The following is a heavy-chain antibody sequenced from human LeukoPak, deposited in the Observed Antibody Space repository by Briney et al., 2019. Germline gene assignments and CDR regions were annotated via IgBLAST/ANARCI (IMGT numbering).Heavy chain of an antibody. D-gene: IGHD2-2*01. J-gene: IGHJ4*02. CDR3: ASDVVVPGLFVFGY. CDR2: IIPIFGTA. V-gene: IGHV1-69*01. CDR1: GGTFSSYA. Sequence: ASVKVSCKXSGGTFSSYAISWARQAPGQGLEWMGGIIPIFGTANYAQKFQGRVTITADESTSTAYMELSSLRSEDTAVYYCASDVVVPGLFVFGYWGQGTLVTVSS.